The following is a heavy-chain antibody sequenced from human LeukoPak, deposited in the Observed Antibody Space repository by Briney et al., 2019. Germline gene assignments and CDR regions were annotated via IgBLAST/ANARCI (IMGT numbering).Heavy chain of an antibody. J-gene: IGHJ6*04. D-gene: IGHD2-2*01. CDR2: ISYDGSNK. CDR3: AKDVYCSSTSCYRPKYYYGMDV. Sequence: PGGSLRLPCAASGFTFSSYGMHWVRQAPGKGLEWVAVISYDGSNKYYADSVKGRFTISRDNSKNTLYLQMNSLRAEDTAVYYCAKDVYCSSTSCYRPKYYYGMDVWGKGTTVTVSS. V-gene: IGHV3-30*18. CDR1: GFTFSSYG.